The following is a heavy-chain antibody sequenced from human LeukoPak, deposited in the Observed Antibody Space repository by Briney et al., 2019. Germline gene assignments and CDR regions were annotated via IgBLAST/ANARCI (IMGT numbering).Heavy chain of an antibody. V-gene: IGHV3-23*01. CDR3: AKAYNYGSGSNYKSFDY. CDR1: GFTFSSYA. J-gene: IGHJ4*02. Sequence: TGGSLRLSCAASGFTFSSYAMSWVRQAQGKGLEWVSAISGGGGDTYYADSEKGRFTISRDNSKNTLYLQMNGLRAEDTAVYYCAKAYNYGSGSNYKSFDYWGQGTLVTVSS. CDR2: ISGGGGDT. D-gene: IGHD3-10*01.